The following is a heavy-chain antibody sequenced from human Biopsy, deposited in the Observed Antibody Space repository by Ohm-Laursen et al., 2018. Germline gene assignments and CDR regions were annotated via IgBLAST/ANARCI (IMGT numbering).Heavy chain of an antibody. V-gene: IGHV1-69*06. CDR1: GGTFSNYG. Sequence: SVKVSCKAPGGTFSNYGVNWVRQAPGQGLEWLGGNIPILGTGNYAQKFQDRVTVAADTSTSTATMEMRSLRSDDTAVYYCATKLTGYFHHWGQGTLVIVSS. D-gene: IGHD3-9*01. CDR2: NIPILGTG. J-gene: IGHJ1*01. CDR3: ATKLTGYFHH.